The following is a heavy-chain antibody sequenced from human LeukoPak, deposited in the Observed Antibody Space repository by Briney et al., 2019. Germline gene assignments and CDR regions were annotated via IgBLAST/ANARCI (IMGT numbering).Heavy chain of an antibody. D-gene: IGHD1-26*01. CDR1: LGSPSSDF. V-gene: IGHV4-59*01. CDR2: IYYIGSI. J-gene: IGHJ4*02. CDR3: ARSNSGSYWYYFDY. Sequence: SETLSLTRIVPLGSPSSDFWCWMRPPPRTGLEWMGYIYYIGSINNNPPLQCRVTIPLATSMNQFSLNLSSATAALTPVYYCARSNSGSYWYYFDYWGQGTLVTVSS.